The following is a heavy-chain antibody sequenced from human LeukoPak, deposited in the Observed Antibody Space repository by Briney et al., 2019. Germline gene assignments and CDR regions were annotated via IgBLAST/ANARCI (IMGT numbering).Heavy chain of an antibody. CDR3: ARQKWLYPPDY. CDR2: INPSGGST. CDR1: GYTFTSYY. D-gene: IGHD5-12*01. V-gene: IGHV1-46*01. Sequence: ASVKVSCKASGYTFTSYYMHWVRQAPGQGLEWMGIINPSGGSTSYAQKFQGRVTMTRDTSTSTAYMELRSLKSDDTAVYYCARQKWLYPPDYWGQGTLVTVSS. J-gene: IGHJ4*02.